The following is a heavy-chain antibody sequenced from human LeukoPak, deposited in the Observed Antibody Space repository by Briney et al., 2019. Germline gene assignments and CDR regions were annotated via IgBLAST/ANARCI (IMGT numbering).Heavy chain of an antibody. Sequence: GGSLRLSCAASGFTFSTYAMSWVRQAPGKGLEWVSAISDSGTRTHYADSVKGRLTISRDNSKNTLFLQMNSLIAEDTAVYYCAKDHGWLSAAWGQGTLVTVSS. CDR2: ISDSGTRT. J-gene: IGHJ4*02. V-gene: IGHV3-23*01. D-gene: IGHD5-12*01. CDR1: GFTFSTYA. CDR3: AKDHGWLSAA.